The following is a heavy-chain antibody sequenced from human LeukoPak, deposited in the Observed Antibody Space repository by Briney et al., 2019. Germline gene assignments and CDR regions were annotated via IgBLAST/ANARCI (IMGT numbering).Heavy chain of an antibody. CDR2: IYYSGST. V-gene: IGHV4-59*11. CDR1: GGSISSHY. Sequence: SETLSLTCTVSGGSISSHYWSWIRQPPGKGLEWIGYIYYSGSTNYNPSLKSRVTISVDTSKNQFSLKLSSVTAADTAVYYCARGKRGYYDILTGYYPRYYFDYWGQGTLVTVSS. CDR3: ARGKRGYYDILTGYYPRYYFDY. D-gene: IGHD3-9*01. J-gene: IGHJ4*02.